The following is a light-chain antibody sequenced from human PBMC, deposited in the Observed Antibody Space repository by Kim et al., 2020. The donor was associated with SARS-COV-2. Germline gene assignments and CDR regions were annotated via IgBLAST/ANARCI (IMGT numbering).Light chain of an antibody. CDR2: DVS. Sequence: GQSITISCPGTSGDVGGYNYVSWYQQHPGKAPKLMIYDVSNRPSGVSNRFSGSKSGNTASLTISGLQAEDEADYYCSSYTSSSTVVFGGGTQLTVL. J-gene: IGLJ2*01. V-gene: IGLV2-14*03. CDR1: SGDVGGYNY. CDR3: SSYTSSSTVV.